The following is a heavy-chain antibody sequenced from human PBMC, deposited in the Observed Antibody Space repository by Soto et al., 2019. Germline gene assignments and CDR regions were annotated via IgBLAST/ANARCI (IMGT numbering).Heavy chain of an antibody. D-gene: IGHD2-2*01. J-gene: IGHJ4*02. Sequence: PGGSLRLSCAASGFTFSDYYMSWIRQAPGKGLEWVSYISSSGSTIYYADSVKGRFTISRDNAKNSLYLQMNSLRAEDTAVYYCARDPAEIDCSSTSCYADYWGQGTLVTVSS. CDR2: ISSSGSTI. V-gene: IGHV3-11*01. CDR3: ARDPAEIDCSSTSCYADY. CDR1: GFTFSDYY.